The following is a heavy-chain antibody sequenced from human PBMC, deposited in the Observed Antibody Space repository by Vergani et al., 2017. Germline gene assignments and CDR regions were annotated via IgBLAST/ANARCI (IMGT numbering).Heavy chain of an antibody. CDR2: ISGSGGST. V-gene: IGHV3-23*01. CDR1: GFTFSSYA. D-gene: IGHD3-10*01. Sequence: EVQLLESGGGVVQPGGSLRLSCAASGFTFSSYAMSWVRQAPGEGLECVSAISGSGGSTYYADSVKGRFTISRDNSKNTLYLQMNSLRAEDTAVYYCAKGTMVRGALDYWGQGTLVTVSS. CDR3: AKGTMVRGALDY. J-gene: IGHJ4*02.